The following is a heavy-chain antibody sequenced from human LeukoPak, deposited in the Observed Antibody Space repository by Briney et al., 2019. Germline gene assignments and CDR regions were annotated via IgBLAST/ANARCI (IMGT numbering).Heavy chain of an antibody. V-gene: IGHV1-8*01. J-gene: IGHJ6*03. D-gene: IGHD3-3*01. Sequence: ASVKVSCKASGYTFTSYDINWVRQATGQGLEWMGWMNPNSGNTGYAQKFQGRVTMTRNTSISTAYMELSSLRSEDTAVYYCARDRGITIFGVVIIPHYYYYYMDVWGKGTTVTVSS. CDR3: ARDRGITIFGVVIIPHYYYYYMDV. CDR1: GYTFTSYD. CDR2: MNPNSGNT.